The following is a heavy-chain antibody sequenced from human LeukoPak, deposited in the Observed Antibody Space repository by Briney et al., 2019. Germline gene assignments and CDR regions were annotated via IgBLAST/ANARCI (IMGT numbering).Heavy chain of an antibody. V-gene: IGHV1-2*02. J-gene: IGHJ4*02. Sequence: ASVKVSCKASGYIFTGYWIHWVRQAPGQGLEWKGFINPNSGNTNYAQKFQGRVTMTRDTSISTAYMELSSLTSDDTAVYYCAREMRPATTTLVAYWGQGTLVTVSS. D-gene: IGHD1-1*01. CDR3: AREMRPATTTLVAY. CDR2: INPNSGNT. CDR1: GYIFTGYW.